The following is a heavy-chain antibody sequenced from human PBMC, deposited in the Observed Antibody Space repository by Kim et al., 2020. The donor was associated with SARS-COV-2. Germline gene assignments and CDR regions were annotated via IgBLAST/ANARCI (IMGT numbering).Heavy chain of an antibody. CDR3: ATMTTYDYYGMDY. D-gene: IGHD4-17*01. CDR2: ISSSSGTI. J-gene: IGHJ6*02. V-gene: IGHV3-48*01. CDR1: GFTFNSYS. Sequence: GGSLRLSCAASGFTFNSYSMNWVRQAPGKGLEWVSYISSSSGTIFYADSVKGRFTISRDNAKNTLYLQMNSLRAEDTAVYYCATMTTYDYYGMDYWGQG.